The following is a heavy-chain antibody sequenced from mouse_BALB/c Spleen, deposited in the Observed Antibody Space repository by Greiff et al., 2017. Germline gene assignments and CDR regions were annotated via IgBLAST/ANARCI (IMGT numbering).Heavy chain of an antibody. CDR2: IDPANGNT. Sequence: DVKLVESGAELVKPGASVKLSCTASGFNIKDTYMHWVKQRPEQGLEWIGRIDPANGNTKYDPKFQGKATITADTSSNTAYLQLSSLTSEDTAVYYCARSSYYGNFYAMDYWGQGTSVTVSS. D-gene: IGHD2-10*01. J-gene: IGHJ4*01. V-gene: IGHV14-3*02. CDR3: ARSSYYGNFYAMDY. CDR1: GFNIKDTY.